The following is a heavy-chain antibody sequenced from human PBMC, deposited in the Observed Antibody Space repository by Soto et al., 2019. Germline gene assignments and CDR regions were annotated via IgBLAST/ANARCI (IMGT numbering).Heavy chain of an antibody. CDR3: AGLGATTAGDY. CDR1: GFTFSSYA. V-gene: IGHV3-30-3*01. CDR2: ISYDGSNK. D-gene: IGHD1-26*01. J-gene: IGHJ4*02. Sequence: QVQLVESGGGVVQPGRSLRLSCAASGFTFSSYAMHWVRQAPGKGLEWVAVISYDGSNKYYADSVKGRFTISRDNSKNTLYLQMNSLRAEDTAVYYCAGLGATTAGDYWGQGTRVTVSS.